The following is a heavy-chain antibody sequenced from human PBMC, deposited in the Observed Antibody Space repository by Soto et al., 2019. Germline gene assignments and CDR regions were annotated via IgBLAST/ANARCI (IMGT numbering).Heavy chain of an antibody. J-gene: IGHJ4*02. D-gene: IGHD3-3*01. Sequence: QVQLVQSGAEVKEPGSAVKVSCKAPADSFSSYGISCVRQAPGQGLEWMGGIIPIFGTTNYAEKFQGRVTITADESTNTCYMELSSLRSEDTALYYCARVFPDGWVEPGVVRGYLDTWGRGTLVTVSS. CDR1: ADSFSSYG. CDR3: ARVFPDGWVEPGVVRGYLDT. V-gene: IGHV1-69*01. CDR2: IIPIFGTT.